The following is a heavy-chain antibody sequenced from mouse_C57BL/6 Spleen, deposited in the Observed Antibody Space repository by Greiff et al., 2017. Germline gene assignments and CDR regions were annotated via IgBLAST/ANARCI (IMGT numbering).Heavy chain of an antibody. Sequence: EVKVVESGGGLVKPGGSLKLSCAASGFTFSSYAMSWVRQTPEKRLEWVATISDGGSYTYYPDTVKGRFTIARDKSKNNLYLQMSQLKSEDTAMYYCAILGREAWFAYWGQGTLVTVSA. CDR1: GFTFSSYA. CDR3: AILGREAWFAY. CDR2: ISDGGSYT. D-gene: IGHD4-1*01. V-gene: IGHV5-4*03. J-gene: IGHJ3*01.